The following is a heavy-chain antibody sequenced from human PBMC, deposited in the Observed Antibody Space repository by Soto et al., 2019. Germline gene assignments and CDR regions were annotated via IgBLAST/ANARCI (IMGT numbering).Heavy chain of an antibody. Sequence: SETLSLTCAVYGGSFSGYYWSWIRQPPGKGLEWIGEINHSGSTNYNPSLKSRVTISVDTSKNQFSLKLSSVTAADTAVYYCARGRSGSYYYYYGMDVWGQGTTVT. J-gene: IGHJ6*02. V-gene: IGHV4-34*01. CDR1: GGSFSGYY. D-gene: IGHD1-26*01. CDR3: ARGRSGSYYYYYGMDV. CDR2: INHSGST.